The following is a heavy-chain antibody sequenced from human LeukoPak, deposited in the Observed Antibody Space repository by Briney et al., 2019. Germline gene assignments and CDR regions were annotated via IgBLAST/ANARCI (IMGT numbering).Heavy chain of an antibody. Sequence: GGSLRLSRAASGFTVSSNYMSWVRQAPGKGLEWVSVIYSGGSTYYADSVKGRFTISRDNSKNTLYLQMNSLRAEDTAVYYCARVPLGSSWSYYFDYWGQGTLVTVSS. V-gene: IGHV3-53*01. J-gene: IGHJ4*02. CDR1: GFTVSSNY. D-gene: IGHD6-6*01. CDR3: ARVPLGSSWSYYFDY. CDR2: IYSGGST.